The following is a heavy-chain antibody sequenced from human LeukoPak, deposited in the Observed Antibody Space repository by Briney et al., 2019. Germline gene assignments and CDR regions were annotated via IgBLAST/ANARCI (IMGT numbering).Heavy chain of an antibody. CDR1: GGSIRGYY. J-gene: IGHJ4*02. CDR3: ARVSRGNSVGGDY. V-gene: IGHV4-59*01. D-gene: IGHD4-23*01. CDR2: IYSSGST. Sequence: PSETLSLTCNVSGGSIRGYYWSGIRQPPGKGLEWIGYIYSSGSTNYNPSLKSRVTMSVDTSKNQFSLKVSSVTAADTAMYYCARVSRGNSVGGDYWGQGTLVTVSS.